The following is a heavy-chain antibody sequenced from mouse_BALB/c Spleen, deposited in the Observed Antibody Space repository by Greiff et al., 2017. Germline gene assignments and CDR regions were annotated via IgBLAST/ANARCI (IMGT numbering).Heavy chain of an antibody. CDR1: GYTFTDYN. D-gene: IGHD2-14*01. Sequence: EVQLQESGPELVKPGASVKISCKASGYTFTDYNMHWVKQSHGKSLEWIGYIYPYNGGTGYNQKFKSKATLTVDNSSSTAYMELRSLTSEDSAVYYCARGRYDKEDWFAYWGQGTLVTVSA. CDR2: IYPYNGGT. V-gene: IGHV1S29*02. J-gene: IGHJ3*01. CDR3: ARGRYDKEDWFAY.